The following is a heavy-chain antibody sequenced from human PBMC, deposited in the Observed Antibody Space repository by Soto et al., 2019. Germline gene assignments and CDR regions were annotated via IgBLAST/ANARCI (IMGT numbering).Heavy chain of an antibody. CDR3: ARVLFVVVTAIPGWFDP. J-gene: IGHJ5*02. V-gene: IGHV1-18*01. CDR2: ISAYNGNT. D-gene: IGHD2-21*02. CDR1: GYTFTSYG. Sequence: QVQLVQSGAEVKKPGASVKVSCKASGYTFTSYGISWVRQAPGQGLEWMGWISAYNGNTNYAQKLQGRVTMTTDTSTSTAYMELRSLRSDDTAVYYCARVLFVVVTAIPGWFDPWGQGTLVTVSS.